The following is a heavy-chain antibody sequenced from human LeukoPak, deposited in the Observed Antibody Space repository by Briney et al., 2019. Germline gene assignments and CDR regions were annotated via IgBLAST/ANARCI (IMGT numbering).Heavy chain of an antibody. CDR2: ISSSSYI. D-gene: IGHD4-17*01. CDR1: GFTFSSYA. CDR3: ARDEFYGETPLDY. V-gene: IGHV3-21*01. Sequence: PGGSLRLSCAASGFTFSSYAMSWVRQAPGKGLEWVSSISSSSYIYYADSVKGRFTISRDNAKNSLYLQMNSLRAEDTAVYYYARDEFYGETPLDYWGQGTLVTVSS. J-gene: IGHJ4*02.